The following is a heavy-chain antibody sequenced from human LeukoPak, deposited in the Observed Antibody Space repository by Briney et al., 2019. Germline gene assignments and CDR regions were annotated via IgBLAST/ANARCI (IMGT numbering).Heavy chain of an antibody. J-gene: IGHJ5*02. CDR1: GFTFSSYG. Sequence: GGSLRLSCAASGFTFSSYGMHWVRQAPGKGLEWVAVIWYDGSNKYYADSVKGRFTISRDNSKNTLYLQMNSLRAEDTAVYYCARDRDEYCTNGVCYTGWLDPWGQGTLVTVSP. CDR2: IWYDGSNK. D-gene: IGHD2-8*01. CDR3: ARDRDEYCTNGVCYTGWLDP. V-gene: IGHV3-33*01.